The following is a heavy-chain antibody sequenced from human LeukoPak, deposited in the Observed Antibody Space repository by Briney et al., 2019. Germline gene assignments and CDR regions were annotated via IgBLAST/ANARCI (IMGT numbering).Heavy chain of an antibody. CDR1: GFTVSSNY. J-gene: IGHJ4*02. D-gene: IGHD1-26*01. CDR3: AREFLMGAPALDH. CDR2: IYSGGNT. V-gene: IGHV3-53*01. Sequence: GGSLRLSCAVSGFTVSSNYMTWVRQAPGKGLGWVSVIYSGGNTYYADCVKGRFTISRDNSKNTLYLQMKSLRAEDTAVYYCAREFLMGAPALDHWGQGTLVTVSS.